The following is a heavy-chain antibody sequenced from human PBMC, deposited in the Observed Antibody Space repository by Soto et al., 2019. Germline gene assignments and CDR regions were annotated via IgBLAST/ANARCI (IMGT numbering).Heavy chain of an antibody. D-gene: IGHD1-1*01. Sequence: SVKVSCKASGGTFSSYTISWVRQAPGQGLEWMGRIIPILGIANYAQKFQGRVTITADKSTSTAYMELSSLRSEDTAVYYCATIPVLLERRPTTYYYYGMDVWGQGTTVTVSS. CDR1: GGTFSSYT. J-gene: IGHJ6*02. V-gene: IGHV1-69*02. CDR3: ATIPVLLERRPTTYYYYGMDV. CDR2: IIPILGIA.